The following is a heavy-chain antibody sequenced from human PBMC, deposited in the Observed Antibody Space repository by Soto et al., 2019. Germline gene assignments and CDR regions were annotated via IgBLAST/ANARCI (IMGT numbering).Heavy chain of an antibody. Sequence: PGGSLRLSCAASGFTFSSYAMHWVRQAPGKGLEWVAVISYDGSNKYYADSVKGRFTISRDNSKNTLYLQMNSLRAEDTAVYYCARGPSWGIAEAYYYGMDVWGQGTTVTVSS. V-gene: IGHV3-30-3*01. CDR1: GFTFSSYA. CDR2: ISYDGSNK. CDR3: ARGPSWGIAEAYYYGMDV. D-gene: IGHD6-13*01. J-gene: IGHJ6*02.